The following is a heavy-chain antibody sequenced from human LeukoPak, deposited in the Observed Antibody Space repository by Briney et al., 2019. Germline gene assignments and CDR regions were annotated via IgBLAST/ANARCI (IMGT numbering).Heavy chain of an antibody. D-gene: IGHD5-18*01. CDR1: GGSVSSGSYY. CDR3: ASGYSYGYGFWYFDL. CDR2: IYYSGST. V-gene: IGHV4-61*01. Sequence: SETLSLTCTVSGGSVSSGSYYWSWIRQPPGKGLEWIGYIYYSGSTNYNPSLKSRVTISVDTSKNQFSLKLSSVTAADTAVYYCASGYSYGYGFWYFDLGGRGTLVTVSS. J-gene: IGHJ2*01.